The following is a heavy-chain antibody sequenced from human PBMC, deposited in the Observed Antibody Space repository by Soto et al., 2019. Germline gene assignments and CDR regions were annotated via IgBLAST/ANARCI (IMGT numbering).Heavy chain of an antibody. CDR1: GFTFSSYA. CDR3: AKGVVVTAPRYYYYYYGMDV. V-gene: IGHV3-23*01. CDR2: ISGSGGST. Sequence: GGSLRLSCAASGFTFSSYAMSWVRQAPGKGLEWVSAISGSGGSTYYADSVKGRFTISRDNSKNTLYLQMNSLRAEDTAVYYCAKGVVVTAPRYYYYYYGMDVWGQGTTVTVSS. J-gene: IGHJ6*02. D-gene: IGHD2-21*02.